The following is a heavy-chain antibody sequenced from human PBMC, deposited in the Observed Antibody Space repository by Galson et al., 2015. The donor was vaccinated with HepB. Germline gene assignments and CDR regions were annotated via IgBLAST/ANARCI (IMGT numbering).Heavy chain of an antibody. J-gene: IGHJ6*02. CDR2: ISSDGNSI. V-gene: IGHV3-74*01. D-gene: IGHD3-3*01. CDR3: ANLDSFLEWFRPADV. Sequence: SLRLSCAASGFTFSSYWIHWVRQAPGKGLVWVSRISSDGNSIDYADSVKGRFTISRDNSKNTLYLQMNSLRVEDTAVYFCANLDSFLEWFRPADVWGQGTTVTVSS. CDR1: GFTFSSYW.